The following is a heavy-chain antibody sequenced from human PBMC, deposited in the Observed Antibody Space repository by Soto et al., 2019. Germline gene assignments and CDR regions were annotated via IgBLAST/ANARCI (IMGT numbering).Heavy chain of an antibody. V-gene: IGHV4-39*01. D-gene: IGHD6-13*01. CDR2: NYYSGST. J-gene: IGHJ4*02. Sequence: SETLSLTCTVSGGSISSSSYYWGWIRQPPGKGLEWIGSNYYSGSTYYNPSLKSRVTISVDTSKNQFSLKLSSVTAADTAVYYCARFHYSSSWYFWGQGTLVTVSS. CDR1: GGSISSSSYY. CDR3: ARFHYSSSWYF.